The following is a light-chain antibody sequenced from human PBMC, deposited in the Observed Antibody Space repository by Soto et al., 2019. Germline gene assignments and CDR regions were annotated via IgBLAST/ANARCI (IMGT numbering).Light chain of an antibody. CDR3: QRRSNWPST. J-gene: IGKJ4*01. Sequence: EIVLTQSPATLSLSPGNRATLSCRASQSVSSYLAWYQQKPGQAPRLLIYDASNRATGIPARFSGSGSGTAFTLTITSLEPEDFAVYYCQRRSNWPSTFGGGTKVEIK. V-gene: IGKV3-11*01. CDR1: QSVSSY. CDR2: DAS.